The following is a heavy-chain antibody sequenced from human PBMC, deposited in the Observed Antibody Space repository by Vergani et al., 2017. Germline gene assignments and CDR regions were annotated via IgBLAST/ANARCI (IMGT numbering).Heavy chain of an antibody. CDR3: ARAGDDSSGYYY. J-gene: IGHJ4*02. Sequence: QVQLVESGGGVVQPGRSLRLSCAASGFTFSSYGMHWVRQAPGKGLEWVAVIWYDGSNKYYADSVKGRFTISRDNSKNTLYLQMNSLRGEDTAVYYCARAGDDSSGYYYWGQGTLVTVS. CDR1: GFTFSSYG. CDR2: IWYDGSNK. V-gene: IGHV3-33*01. D-gene: IGHD3-22*01.